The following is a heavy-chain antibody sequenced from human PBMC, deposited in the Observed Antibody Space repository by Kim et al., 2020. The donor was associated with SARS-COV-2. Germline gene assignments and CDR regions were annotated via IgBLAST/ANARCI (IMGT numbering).Heavy chain of an antibody. J-gene: IGHJ6*02. D-gene: IGHD3-10*01. CDR3: AKDHGSGSYYYYGMDD. CDR1: GFSFDDYA. V-gene: IGHV3-9*01. Sequence: GGSLRLSCAASGFSFDDYAMHWVRQAPGKGLEWVSGISWNSGSVGYADSVKGRFTISRDNAKNSLYLQMNSLRAEDTALYYCAKDHGSGSYYYYGMDDWGQGTTVTVSS. CDR2: ISWNSGSV.